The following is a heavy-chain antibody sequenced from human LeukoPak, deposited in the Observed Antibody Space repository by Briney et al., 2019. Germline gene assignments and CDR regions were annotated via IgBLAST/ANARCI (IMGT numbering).Heavy chain of an antibody. D-gene: IGHD4-17*01. Sequence: GGSLRLSCAGSGFTFSNAWMSWVRQAPGKGLEWVSGISWNSGSIGYADSVKGRFTISRDNAKNSLYLQMNSLRAEDTALYYCAKGADYGGYIFDYWGQGTLVTVSS. J-gene: IGHJ4*02. CDR2: ISWNSGSI. CDR3: AKGADYGGYIFDY. CDR1: GFTFSNAW. V-gene: IGHV3-9*01.